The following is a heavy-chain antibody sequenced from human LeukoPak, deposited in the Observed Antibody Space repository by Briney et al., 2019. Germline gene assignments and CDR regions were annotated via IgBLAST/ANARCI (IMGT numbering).Heavy chain of an antibody. D-gene: IGHD3-22*01. Sequence: GGSLRLSCAASGFTFSSYEMNWVRQAPGKGLEWVSYISSSASTIYYADSVKGRFTISRDNAKNSLYLQMNSLRAEDTGLYYCAKDPYHIDSSGYYYHGYFDYWGQGTLVTVSS. V-gene: IGHV3-48*03. CDR1: GFTFSSYE. CDR3: AKDPYHIDSSGYYYHGYFDY. CDR2: ISSSASTI. J-gene: IGHJ4*02.